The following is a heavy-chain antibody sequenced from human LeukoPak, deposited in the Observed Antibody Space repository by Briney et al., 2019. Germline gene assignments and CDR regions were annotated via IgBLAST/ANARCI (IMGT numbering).Heavy chain of an antibody. Sequence: GGSLRLSCAASGFTFSSYALHWVRQAPGKGLEWVAVISYDGSNKYYADSVEGRFTISRDNSKNTLYLQMNSLRAEDTALYYCATDPYSVYYFDYWGQGTLVTVSS. CDR1: GFTFSSYA. CDR2: ISYDGSNK. CDR3: ATDPYSVYYFDY. J-gene: IGHJ4*02. V-gene: IGHV3-30-3*01. D-gene: IGHD2-15*01.